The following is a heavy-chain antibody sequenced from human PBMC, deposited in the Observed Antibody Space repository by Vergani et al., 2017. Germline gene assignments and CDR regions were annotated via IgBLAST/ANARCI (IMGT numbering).Heavy chain of an antibody. CDR2: VEDSGYF. J-gene: IGHJ4*02. D-gene: IGHD1-14*01. Sequence: QVQLQESGPGRVRPSETLSLTCTVSGGSLSGYYWNWIRQTPGEGLEWIGYVEDSGYFNYNPSLKTRVSMSSDTSNNQFSLMLSSVTVADTAVYYCARSIVSRNPPDYFDNWGQGTLVTVSS. CDR3: ARSIVSRNPPDYFDN. CDR1: GGSLSGYY. V-gene: IGHV4-59*01.